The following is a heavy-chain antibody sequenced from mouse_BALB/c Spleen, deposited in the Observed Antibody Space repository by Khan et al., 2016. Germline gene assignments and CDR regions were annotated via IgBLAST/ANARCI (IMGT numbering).Heavy chain of an antibody. Sequence: EVQLVETGGGLVQPKGSLKLSCAASGFTFNTNAMNWVRQAPGKGLEWVARIRSKSNNYATYYADSVKDRFTISRDDSQSMLYLQMNNLKTEDTAMYCCVRDMITRAYWGQGTLVTDSA. CDR3: VRDMITRAY. J-gene: IGHJ3*01. D-gene: IGHD2-4*01. CDR2: IRSKSNNYAT. CDR1: GFTFNTNA. V-gene: IGHV10S3*01.